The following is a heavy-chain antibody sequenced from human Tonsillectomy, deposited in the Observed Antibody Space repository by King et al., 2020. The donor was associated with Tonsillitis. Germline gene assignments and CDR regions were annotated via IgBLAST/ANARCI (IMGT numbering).Heavy chain of an antibody. CDR1: GGSISSGGYY. CDR3: ARDRHDDYGDYVLDY. J-gene: IGHJ4*02. Sequence: VQLQESGPGLVKPSQTLSLTCTVSGGSISSGGYYWSWIRQHPGKGLEWIGYIYYSGSTYYNSSLKSRVTISVDTSKNQFSLKLSSVTAADTAVYYCARDRHDDYGDYVLDYWGQGTLVTVSS. V-gene: IGHV4-31*03. CDR2: IYYSGST. D-gene: IGHD4-17*01.